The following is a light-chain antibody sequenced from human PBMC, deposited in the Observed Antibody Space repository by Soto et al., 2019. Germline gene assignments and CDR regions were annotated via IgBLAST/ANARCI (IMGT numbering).Light chain of an antibody. CDR3: SSYAGSNICV. J-gene: IGLJ1*01. CDR1: SSDVGGYHY. CDR2: EVS. V-gene: IGLV2-8*01. Sequence: HSALTQPPSASGSPGQSVTISCTGTSSDVGGYHYVSWYQQHPGKAPKLMIYEVSKRPSGVPDRFSGSKSGNTASLTVSGLQAEDEADYYCSSYAGSNICVFGPGTKVTV.